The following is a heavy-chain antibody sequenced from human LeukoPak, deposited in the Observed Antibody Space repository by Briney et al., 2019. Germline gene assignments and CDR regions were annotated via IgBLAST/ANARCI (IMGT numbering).Heavy chain of an antibody. CDR2: IYYSGST. J-gene: IGHJ4*02. CDR1: GGSISSSSYY. CDR3: ARGGYSYVGYFDY. V-gene: IGHV4-39*01. Sequence: PSETLSLTCTVSGGSISSSSYYWGWIRQPPGKGLEWIGSIYYSGSTYYNPSLKSRVTISVDTSKNQFSLKLSSVTAADTAVYYCARGGYSYVGYFDYWGQGTLVTVSS. D-gene: IGHD5-18*01.